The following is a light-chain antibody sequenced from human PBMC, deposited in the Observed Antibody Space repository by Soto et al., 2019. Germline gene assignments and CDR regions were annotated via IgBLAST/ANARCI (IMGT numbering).Light chain of an antibody. CDR1: QDISNH. Sequence: DIQLTQSPSSLSASVGDRVTITCQASQDISNHLNWYQQKPGKAPNLLIYDASDLETGVPSRFSGGGSGTFFSFTINSLQPEDLATYYCQEYDGVPFFGRGTKVEIK. CDR2: DAS. CDR3: QEYDGVPF. J-gene: IGKJ3*01. V-gene: IGKV1-33*01.